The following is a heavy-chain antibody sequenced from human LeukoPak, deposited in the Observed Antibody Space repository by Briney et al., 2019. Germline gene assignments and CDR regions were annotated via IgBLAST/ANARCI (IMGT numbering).Heavy chain of an antibody. CDR3: ARGISMVRGVMSYYYYYGMDV. CDR2: INHSGST. D-gene: IGHD3-10*01. J-gene: IGHJ6*02. V-gene: IGHV4-34*01. Sequence: PSETLSLTCAAYGGSFSGYYWSWIRQPPGKGLEWIGEINHSGSTNYNPSLKSRVTISVDTSKNQFSLKLSSVTAAATAVYYCARGISMVRGVMSYYYYYGMDVWGQGTTVTVSS. CDR1: GGSFSGYY.